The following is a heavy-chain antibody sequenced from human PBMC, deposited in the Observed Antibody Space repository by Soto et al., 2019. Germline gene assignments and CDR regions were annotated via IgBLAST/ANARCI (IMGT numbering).Heavy chain of an antibody. Sequence: SETLSLTCTVSGGSISSGGYYWSWIRQHPGKGLEWIGYIYYSGSTYYNPSLKSRVTISVDTSKNQFSLKLSSVTAADTAVYYCARAHNDYGSGSYCMDVWGKGTTVTVSS. D-gene: IGHD3-10*01. CDR3: ARAHNDYGSGSYCMDV. J-gene: IGHJ6*03. CDR1: GGSISSGGYY. CDR2: IYYSGST. V-gene: IGHV4-31*03.